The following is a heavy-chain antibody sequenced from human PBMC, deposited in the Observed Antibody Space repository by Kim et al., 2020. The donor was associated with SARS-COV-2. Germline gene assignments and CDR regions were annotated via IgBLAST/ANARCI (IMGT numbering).Heavy chain of an antibody. D-gene: IGHD6-6*01. CDR1: GFTFSTYA. Sequence: GGSLRLSCAASGFTFSTYAMSWVRQAPGKGLKWVSGLSAGGGGTYYADSVKGRFTISRDNSKNTLFLQMTSLRAEDTAIYYCAKDMIAAVATGPGAFDYWGRGTLVTVSS. J-gene: IGHJ4*02. CDR3: AKDMIAAVATGPGAFDY. V-gene: IGHV3-23*01. CDR2: LSAGGGGT.